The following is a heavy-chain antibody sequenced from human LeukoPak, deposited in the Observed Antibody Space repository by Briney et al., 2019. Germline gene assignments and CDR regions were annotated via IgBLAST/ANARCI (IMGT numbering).Heavy chain of an antibody. CDR1: GDSVSSNSGA. CDR3: ARDRYYGDFYHYYGMDV. Sequence: SQTLSLTCAISGDSVSSNSGALNWIRQPPSRGLEWLGRTYYRSKWYSDYAVSVKSRIIINPDTSKNQFSLQLNSVTPEDTAVYYCARDRYYGDFYHYYGMDVWGQGTTVTVSS. V-gene: IGHV6-1*01. J-gene: IGHJ6*02. CDR2: TYYRSKWYS. D-gene: IGHD4-17*01.